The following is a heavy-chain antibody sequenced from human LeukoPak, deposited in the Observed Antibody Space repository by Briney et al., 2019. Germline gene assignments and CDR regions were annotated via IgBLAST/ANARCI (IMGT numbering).Heavy chain of an antibody. CDR1: GYTLTGYY. Sequence: EASVKVSCKASGYTLTGYYIHWVRQAPGQGLEWMGWINPYTGDTNSAQKFQGRVTMTRDTSISTAYMELSRLRSDDTAVYYCARASGFPDDTAIMRFDYWGQGTLVTVSS. CDR3: ARASGFPDDTAIMRFDY. V-gene: IGHV1-2*02. CDR2: INPYTGDT. D-gene: IGHD5-18*01. J-gene: IGHJ4*02.